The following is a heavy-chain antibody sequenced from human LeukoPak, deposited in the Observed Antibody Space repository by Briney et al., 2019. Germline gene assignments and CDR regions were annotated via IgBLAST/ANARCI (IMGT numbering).Heavy chain of an antibody. CDR2: ISSSGSTI. V-gene: IGHV3-48*03. Sequence: GGSLRLSCAASGLTFSSYEMNWVRQAPGKGLEWVSYISSSGSTIYYADSVKGRFTISRDNAKNSLYLQMNSLRAEDTAVYYCARDSPGIAAAGLYYFDYWGQGTLVTVSS. CDR3: ARDSPGIAAAGLYYFDY. CDR1: GLTFSSYE. D-gene: IGHD6-13*01. J-gene: IGHJ4*02.